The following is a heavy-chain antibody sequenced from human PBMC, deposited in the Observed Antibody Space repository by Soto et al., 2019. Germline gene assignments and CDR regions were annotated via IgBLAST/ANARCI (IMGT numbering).Heavy chain of an antibody. CDR1: GFTFSSYA. CDR2: ISGSGGST. D-gene: IGHD5-12*01. J-gene: IGHJ1*01. V-gene: IGHV3-23*01. CDR3: AKAPIVANEYFQH. Sequence: GGSLRLSCAASGFTFSSYAMSWVRQAPGKGLEWVLAISGSGGSTYYADSVKGRFTISRDNSKNTLYLQMNSLRAEDTAVYYCAKAPIVANEYFQHWGQGTLVTVSS.